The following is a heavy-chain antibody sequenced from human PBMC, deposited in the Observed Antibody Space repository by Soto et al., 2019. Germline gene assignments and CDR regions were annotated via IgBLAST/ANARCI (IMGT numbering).Heavy chain of an antibody. CDR3: ASYYVVGATFGMAV. V-gene: IGHV3-9*01. J-gene: IGHJ6*02. CDR1: GFTCDDYA. Sequence: GGSGRLSCSASGFTCDDYAMDWVLQAPGKGLELVSTINGNSGSIAYPDSVKGRFTISRDNTKPSLYLQMRSLRSEDTAVYYCASYYVVGATFGMAVWGQGTTVTVSS. CDR2: INGNSGSI. D-gene: IGHD1-26*01.